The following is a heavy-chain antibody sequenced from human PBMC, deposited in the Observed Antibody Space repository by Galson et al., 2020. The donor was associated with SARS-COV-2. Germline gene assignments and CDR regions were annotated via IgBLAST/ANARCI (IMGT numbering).Heavy chain of an antibody. CDR1: GCTFSSYA. V-gene: IGHV1-69*13. J-gene: IGHJ4*02. CDR3: ARSSWGDTAMDYYFVY. Sequence: SVKVSCKASGCTFSSYAISWLRQAPGQGLEWMGGIIPIFGTANYAQKFQGRVTITADESTSTAYMELSSLSSEDTAVYYCARSSWGDTAMDYYFVYWGQGTLVTVSS. D-gene: IGHD5-18*01. CDR2: IIPIFGTA.